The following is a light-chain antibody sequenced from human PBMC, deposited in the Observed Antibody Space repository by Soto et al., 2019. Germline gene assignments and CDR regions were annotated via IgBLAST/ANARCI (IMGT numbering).Light chain of an antibody. CDR3: QQYNSYSKFT. V-gene: IGKV1-5*01. J-gene: IGKJ3*01. CDR2: DAS. Sequence: DIKLTQSLSTLSVSVAARVCIXWRASQSISSWLAWYQQKPGKAPKLLIYDASSLESGVPSRFSGSGSGTEFTLTISSLQPDDFATYYCQQYNSYSKFTFGPGTKVDNK. CDR1: QSISSW.